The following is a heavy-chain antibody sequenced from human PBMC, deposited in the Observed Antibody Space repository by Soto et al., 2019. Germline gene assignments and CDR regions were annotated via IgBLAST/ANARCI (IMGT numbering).Heavy chain of an antibody. CDR1: GYTFTNYG. D-gene: IGHD3-22*01. Sequence: QVQLVESGAEVKKPGASVKVSCKASGYTFTNYGISWVRQAPGQGRAWMGWISGYNGNTKYAQKFQGRDTMTTDTTTNTAYMDLRSLRSDDTAVYYCARDREYYYDSSGNYYYHYGMDVWGQGTTVTVS. J-gene: IGHJ6*02. V-gene: IGHV1-18*04. CDR3: ARDREYYYDSSGNYYYHYGMDV. CDR2: ISGYNGNT.